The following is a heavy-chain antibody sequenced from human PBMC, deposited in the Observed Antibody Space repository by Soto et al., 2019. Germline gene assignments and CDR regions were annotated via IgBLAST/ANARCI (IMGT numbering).Heavy chain of an antibody. CDR2: MNPQTGNT. CDR3: SRLSEESSSSNYYCFYMYV. J-gene: IGHJ6*03. D-gene: IGHD6-6*01. CDR1: GYTFTRYY. Sequence: QVQLVQSGSEGKEPGASMKISCQASGYTFTRYYITWVRQATGQGLEWMGWMNPQTGNTAYAEKFQGRVTMTRSTSINTAYMELSALRSEYTAVYYCSRLSEESSSSNYYCFYMYVWGKGSTVTVS. V-gene: IGHV1-8*01.